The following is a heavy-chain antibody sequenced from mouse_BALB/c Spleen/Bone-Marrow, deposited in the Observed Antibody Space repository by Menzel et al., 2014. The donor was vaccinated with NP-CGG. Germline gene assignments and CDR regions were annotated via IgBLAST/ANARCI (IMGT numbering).Heavy chain of an antibody. CDR1: GFDFSRYW. J-gene: IGHJ3*01. Sequence: EVMPVESGGGLVQPGGSLKLSCAASGFDFSRYWMSWVRQAPGKGLEWIGEINPDSSTINYTPSLKDKFIISRDNAKNTLYLQMSKVRSEDTALYYCARLSYYGRFAYWGQGTLVTVSA. CDR2: INPDSSTI. D-gene: IGHD1-1*01. V-gene: IGHV4-1*02. CDR3: ARLSYYGRFAY.